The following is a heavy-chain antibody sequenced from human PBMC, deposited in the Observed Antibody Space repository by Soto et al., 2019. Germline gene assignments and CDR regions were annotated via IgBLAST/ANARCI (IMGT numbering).Heavy chain of an antibody. Sequence: XXSLSLSFAASGFSFRGSSLXWVLQVSGKGLEWVGRVRNKGNSYETAFAASVKGRFSISRDDSKNTVYLQMNRLSTEDTAVYYCTRPAAAGGIDCWGQGTLVTVSS. CDR2: VRNKGNSYET. D-gene: IGHD6-13*01. J-gene: IGHJ4*02. V-gene: IGHV3-73*01. CDR3: TRPAAAGGIDC. CDR1: GFSFRGSS.